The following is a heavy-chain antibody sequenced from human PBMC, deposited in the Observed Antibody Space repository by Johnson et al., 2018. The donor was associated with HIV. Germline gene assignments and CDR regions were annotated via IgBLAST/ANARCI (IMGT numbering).Heavy chain of an antibody. CDR1: GFTFSDYY. Sequence: QVQLVESGGGVVQPGGSLRLSCAASGFTFSDYYMSWIRQAPGKGLEWVAVISYDGSNKYYADSVKGRFTISRDNAKNSLYRQMNSLRAEDTAVYYCIRGQSPLYDAFDIWGQGTMVTVSS. V-gene: IGHV3-30*19. D-gene: IGHD2-2*02. CDR3: IRGQSPLYDAFDI. CDR2: ISYDGSNK. J-gene: IGHJ3*02.